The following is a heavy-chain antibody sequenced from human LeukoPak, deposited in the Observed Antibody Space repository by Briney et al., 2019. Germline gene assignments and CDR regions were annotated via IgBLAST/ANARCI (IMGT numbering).Heavy chain of an antibody. CDR3: SRRRHTRFWLNYYFDY. D-gene: IGHD3-9*01. J-gene: IGHJ4*02. CDR2: ISGSGGST. V-gene: IGHV3-23*01. Sequence: GGSLRLSCAATGFTFSSYAMSVAPQAPGEVLEWVSGISGSGGSTYYADSVTGRFTISSDNSRKTLYLQMNSLRAKDTAFFFSSRRRHTRFWLNYYFDYWGQGTLVTVSS. CDR1: GFTFSSYA.